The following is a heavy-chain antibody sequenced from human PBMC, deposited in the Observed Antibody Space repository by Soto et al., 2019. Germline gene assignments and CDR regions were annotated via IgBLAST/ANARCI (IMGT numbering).Heavy chain of an antibody. Sequence: QLQLQESGPGLVKPSETLSLTCTVSGGSISSSSYYWGWIRQPPGKGLEWIGSIYYSGSTYYNPSLKRRVTISVDTSKNQFSLKLSSVTAADTAVYYCARWYYYDSSGYVGYFDYWGQGTLVTVSS. CDR2: IYYSGST. V-gene: IGHV4-39*01. CDR3: ARWYYYDSSGYVGYFDY. CDR1: GGSISSSSYY. J-gene: IGHJ4*02. D-gene: IGHD3-22*01.